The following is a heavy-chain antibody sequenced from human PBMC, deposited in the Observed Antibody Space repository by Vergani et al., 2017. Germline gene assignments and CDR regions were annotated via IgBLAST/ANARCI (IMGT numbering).Heavy chain of an antibody. V-gene: IGHV1-8*01. Sequence: QVQLVQSGAEVKKPGASVKVSCKASGYTFTSYDINWVRQATGQGLEWMGWMNPNSGNTGYAQKFQGRVTMTRNTSISTAYMELSSLRSEDTAVYYCAREVDYCRRTICYGEAFDIWGQGTMVTVSS. J-gene: IGHJ3*02. CDR1: GYTFTSYD. CDR3: AREVDYCRRTICYGEAFDI. D-gene: IGHD2-2*01. CDR2: MNPNSGNT.